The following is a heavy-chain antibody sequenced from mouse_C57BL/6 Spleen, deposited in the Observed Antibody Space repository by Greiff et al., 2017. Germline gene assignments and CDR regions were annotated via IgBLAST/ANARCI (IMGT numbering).Heavy chain of an antibody. CDR1: GFTFSDYY. CDR3: AREGVKRYFDV. D-gene: IGHD2-1*01. Sequence: EVKVEESEGGLVQPGSSMKLSCTASGFTFSDYYMAWVRQVPEKGLEWVANINYDGSSTYYLDSLKSRFIISRDNAKNILYLQMSSLKSEDTATYYCAREGVKRYFDVWGTGTTVTVSS. V-gene: IGHV5-16*01. CDR2: INYDGSST. J-gene: IGHJ1*03.